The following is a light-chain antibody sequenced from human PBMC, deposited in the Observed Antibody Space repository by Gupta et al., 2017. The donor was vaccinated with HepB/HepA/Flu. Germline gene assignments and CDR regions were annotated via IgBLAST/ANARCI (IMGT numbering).Light chain of an antibody. CDR3: RQHDSYPPT. V-gene: IGKV1-17*01. CDR1: QDIKND. CDR2: SAS. Sequence: DIQMTQSPSSLSGSVGDRVAITCRASQDIKNDLGWYQQKPGKAPKRLIYSASSVQSGVPSRFSGSGSGTEFTLTISSLQPEDFATYYCRQHDSYPPTFGQGTKVEIK. J-gene: IGKJ1*01.